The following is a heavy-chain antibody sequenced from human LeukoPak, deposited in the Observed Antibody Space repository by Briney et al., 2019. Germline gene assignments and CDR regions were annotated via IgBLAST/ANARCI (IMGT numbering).Heavy chain of an antibody. V-gene: IGHV3-11*01. J-gene: IGHJ4*02. CDR2: ISSSGSTI. CDR3: ARDSRTYSGYDLYDY. Sequence: PGGSLRLSCAASGFTFSDYYMSWIRQAPGKGLEWVSYISSSGSTIYYADSVKGRFTISRDNAKNSLYLQMNSLRAEDTAVYYCARDSRTYSGYDLYDYWGQGTLVTVSS. CDR1: GFTFSDYY. D-gene: IGHD5-12*01.